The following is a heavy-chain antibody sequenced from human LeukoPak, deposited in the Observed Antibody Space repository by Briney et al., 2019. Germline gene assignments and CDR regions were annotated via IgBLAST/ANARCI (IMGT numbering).Heavy chain of an antibody. V-gene: IGHV1-18*01. J-gene: IGHJ4*02. CDR1: GYTFTSYG. D-gene: IGHD4-17*01. CDR3: ARTPVGFNTVTPTDVRY. CDR2: ISGYNGNT. Sequence: ASVKVSCEASGYTFTSYGISWVRQAPGQGLEWMGWISGYNGNTNYAQKLQGRVAMTTDTSTSTAYMELRSLRSDDTAVYYCARTPVGFNTVTPTDVRYWGQGTLVTVSS.